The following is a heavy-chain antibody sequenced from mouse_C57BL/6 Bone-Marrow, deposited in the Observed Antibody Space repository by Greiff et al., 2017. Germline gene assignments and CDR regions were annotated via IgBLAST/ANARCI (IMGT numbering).Heavy chain of an antibody. CDR3: ARDGGHWYFDV. CDR2: IDPSDSYT. V-gene: IGHV1-50*01. J-gene: IGHJ1*03. D-gene: IGHD2-3*01. CDR1: GYTFTSYW. Sequence: VQLQQPGAELVKPGASVQLSCKASGYTFTSYWMQWVKQRPGQGLEWIGEIDPSDSYTNYNQKFKGKATLTVDTSSSTAYMQLSSLTSEDSAVYYCARDGGHWYFDVWGTGTTVTVSS.